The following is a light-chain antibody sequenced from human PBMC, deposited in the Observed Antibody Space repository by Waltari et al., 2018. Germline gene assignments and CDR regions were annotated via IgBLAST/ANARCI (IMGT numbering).Light chain of an antibody. CDR2: WAS. V-gene: IGKV4-1*01. J-gene: IGKJ2*01. Sequence: DIVMTQSPDSLAVSLGERATINCRSGQSVLSSSNNKNYLAWYQQKVGQPPKLLIYWASTREAGVPDRFDGSGSGTDFTLTISSLQAEDVAVYYCQQYYSTPYTFGQGTKLEIK. CDR3: QQYYSTPYT. CDR1: QSVLSSSNNKNY.